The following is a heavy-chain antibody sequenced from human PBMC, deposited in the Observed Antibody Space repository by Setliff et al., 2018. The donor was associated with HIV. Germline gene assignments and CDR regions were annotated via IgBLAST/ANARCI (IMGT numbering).Heavy chain of an antibody. D-gene: IGHD3-22*01. Sequence: PSETLSLTCTVSGGSFIGSSFQSTWIRQTPGKGLEWIGRIFASGNTNYNPSLKSRVTMSVDTSKNQFSLNLNSVTAADTAVYYCARDRTGFVDGGYYPYYFDSWGQGTLVTVSS. CDR3: ARDRTGFVDGGYYPYYFDS. J-gene: IGHJ4*02. CDR1: GGSFIGSSFQ. V-gene: IGHV4-4*07. CDR2: IFASGNT.